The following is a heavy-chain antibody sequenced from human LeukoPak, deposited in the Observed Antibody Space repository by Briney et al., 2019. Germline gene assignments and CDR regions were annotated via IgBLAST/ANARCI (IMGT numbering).Heavy chain of an antibody. D-gene: IGHD1-26*01. CDR2: INHSGST. CDR3: AREVVGARPYYFDY. V-gene: IGHV4-34*01. J-gene: IGHJ4*02. Sequence: SETLSLTCAVYGGSFSVYYWSWIRQPPGKGLEWIGEINHSGSTNYNPSLKSRVTISVDTSKNQFSLKLSSVTAADTAVYYCAREVVGARPYYFDYWGQGTLVTVSS. CDR1: GGSFSVYY.